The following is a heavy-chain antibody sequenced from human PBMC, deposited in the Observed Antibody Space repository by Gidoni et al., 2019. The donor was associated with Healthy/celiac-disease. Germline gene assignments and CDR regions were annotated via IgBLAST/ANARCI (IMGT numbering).Heavy chain of an antibody. V-gene: IGHV2-5*02. CDR1: GFSLSTSGLG. CDR2: IYWDDDK. CDR3: ARIAVAGATPYYYYGMDV. D-gene: IGHD6-19*01. Sequence: QITLQESGPTLVKPTQTITLTCTFSGFSLSTSGLGVGWIRHPPGKAREWLALIYWDDDKRYSPSLKSRLTITKDTSKNQVVLTMTNMDPVDTATYYCARIAVAGATPYYYYGMDVWGQGTTVTVSS. J-gene: IGHJ6*02.